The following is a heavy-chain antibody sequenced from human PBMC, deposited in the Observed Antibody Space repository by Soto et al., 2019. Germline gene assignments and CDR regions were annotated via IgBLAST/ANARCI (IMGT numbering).Heavy chain of an antibody. D-gene: IGHD2-15*01. CDR3: ARVKCSGGSCDKPFDY. J-gene: IGHJ4*02. V-gene: IGHV4-61*01. CDR2: IYYSGST. CDR1: GGSVSSGSCY. Sequence: SETLSLTCTVSGGSVSSGSCYWSWIRQPPGKGLEWIGYIYYSGSTSYNLSLKSRATISLDTSKNQFSLKLNSVTAADTAVYYCARVKCSGGSCDKPFDYWGQGTLVTVSS.